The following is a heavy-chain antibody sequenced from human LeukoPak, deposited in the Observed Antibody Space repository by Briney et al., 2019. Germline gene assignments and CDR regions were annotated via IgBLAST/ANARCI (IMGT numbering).Heavy chain of an antibody. CDR1: GYTFTSYG. CDR2: ISAYNGNT. D-gene: IGHD3-22*01. CDR3: ANMIYDNSGHYYFDY. Sequence: GASVKVSCKASGYTFTSYGISWVRQAPGQGLEWMGWISAYNGNTNYAQKLQGRVTMTTDTSTSTAYMELRSLRSDDTAVYYCANMIYDNSGHYYFDYWGQGTLVTVSS. V-gene: IGHV1-18*01. J-gene: IGHJ4*02.